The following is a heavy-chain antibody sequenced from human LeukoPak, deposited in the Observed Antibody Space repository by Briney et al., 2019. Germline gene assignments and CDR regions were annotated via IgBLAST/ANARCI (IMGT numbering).Heavy chain of an antibody. CDR2: MNPNSGNT. Sequence: ASVKVSCKASGYTFTNYDINWVRQATGQGLEWMGWMNPNSGNTGYAQEFQGRVTISRNTSISTIYMELRSLRSEDTAVYYCARLSPDSPGYCSSTSCYRALGAFDIWGQGTMVTVSS. CDR3: ARLSPDSPGYCSSTSCYRALGAFDI. V-gene: IGHV1-8*01. J-gene: IGHJ3*02. D-gene: IGHD2-2*02. CDR1: GYTFTNYD.